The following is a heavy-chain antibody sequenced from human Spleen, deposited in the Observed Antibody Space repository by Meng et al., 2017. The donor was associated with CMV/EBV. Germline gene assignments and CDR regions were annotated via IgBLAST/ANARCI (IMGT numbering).Heavy chain of an antibody. V-gene: IGHV3-7*01. Sequence: GGSLRLSCVASGFTFSTYGMSWVRQAPGKGLEWVANIKQDGSEKYYVDSVKGRFTISRDNAKNPLYLQMNSLRAEDTAVYYCARMPARGWFDPWGQGTLVTVSS. D-gene: IGHD6-6*01. J-gene: IGHJ5*02. CDR3: ARMPARGWFDP. CDR1: GFTFSTYG. CDR2: IKQDGSEK.